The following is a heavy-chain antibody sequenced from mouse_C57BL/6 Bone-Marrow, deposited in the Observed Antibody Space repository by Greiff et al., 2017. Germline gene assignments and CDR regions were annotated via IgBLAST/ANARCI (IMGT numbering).Heavy chain of an antibody. CDR3: ARAAQATDDFDY. CDR2: LYPGSGST. D-gene: IGHD3-2*02. CDR1: GYTFTSYW. V-gene: IGHV1-55*01. Sequence: QVQLQQPGAELVKPGASVKMSCKASGYTFTSYWITWVKQRPGQGLEWIGCLYPGSGSTNYNEQFKSKATLTVDTSSSTAYMQLSSLPSEDSAVYYCARAAQATDDFDYWGQGTTLTVSS. J-gene: IGHJ2*01.